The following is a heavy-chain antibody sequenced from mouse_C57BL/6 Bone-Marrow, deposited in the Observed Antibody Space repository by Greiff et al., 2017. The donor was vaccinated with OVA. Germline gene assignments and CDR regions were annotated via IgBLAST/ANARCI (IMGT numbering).Heavy chain of an antibody. Sequence: QVQLQQSGAELVKPGASVTLSCKASGYTFTDYEMHWVKQTPVHGLEWIGAFDPETGGTAYNQKFKGKATLTADTSSSTAYMQLRSLTSEDSAVYYCTDVHLLLDYWGQGTTLPVSA. CDR1: GYTFTDYE. V-gene: IGHV1-15*01. D-gene: IGHD2-1*01. CDR2: FDPETGGT. J-gene: IGHJ2*01. CDR3: TDVHLLLDY.